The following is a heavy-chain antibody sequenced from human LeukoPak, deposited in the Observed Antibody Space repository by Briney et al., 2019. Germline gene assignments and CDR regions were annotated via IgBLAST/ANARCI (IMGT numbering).Heavy chain of an antibody. J-gene: IGHJ4*02. CDR3: AREDWDGYNTDY. CDR1: GFTFSSYA. Sequence: TGGSLRLSCAASGFTFSSYAMHWVRQAPGKGLEWVAVISYDGSNKYYADSVKGRFTISRDNSKNTLYLQMNSLRAEDTAVYYCAREDWDGYNTDYWGQGTMVTVSS. D-gene: IGHD5-24*01. V-gene: IGHV3-30-3*01. CDR2: ISYDGSNK.